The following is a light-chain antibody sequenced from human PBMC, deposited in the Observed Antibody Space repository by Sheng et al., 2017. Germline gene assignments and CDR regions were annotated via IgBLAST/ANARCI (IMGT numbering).Light chain of an antibody. Sequence: EIMMTQSPATLSVSPGERATLSCRASQSVDNDVAWYQHKPGQAPRLLIHGASTRATGVPTRFSGSGSGTEFTLTISSLRSEDFADYYCQQYSDWPPTFGQGT. CDR1: QSVDND. J-gene: IGKJ1*01. CDR3: QQYSDWPPT. V-gene: IGKV3-15*01. CDR2: GAS.